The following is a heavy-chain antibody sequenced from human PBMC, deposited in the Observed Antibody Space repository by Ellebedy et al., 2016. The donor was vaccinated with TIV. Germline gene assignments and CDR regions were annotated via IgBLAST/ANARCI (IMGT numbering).Heavy chain of an antibody. CDR1: GYTFTSYY. CDR2: INPSGGST. V-gene: IGHV1-46*01. Sequence: ASVKVSXKASGYTFTSYYMHWVRQAPGQGLEWMGIINPSGGSTSYAQKFQGRVTMTRDTSTSTVYMELSSLRSEDTAVYYCARVVGYYDSSGYLDYWGQGTLVTVSS. D-gene: IGHD3-22*01. CDR3: ARVVGYYDSSGYLDY. J-gene: IGHJ4*02.